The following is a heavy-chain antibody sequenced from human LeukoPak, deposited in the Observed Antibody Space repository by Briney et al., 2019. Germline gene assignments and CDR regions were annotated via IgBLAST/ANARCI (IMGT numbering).Heavy chain of an antibody. CDR3: ARRRYYDSTGYLD. V-gene: IGHV4-39*01. J-gene: IGHJ1*01. Sequence: PSEKLSLTCSVSGGSISSSSYYWGWIRQPPGKGLEWIGEIYYSGRAYYNSSLKSRLTISVDTSWNQFSLTLSSVTAADTGVYYCARRRYYDSTGYLDWGQGTLVSVST. D-gene: IGHD3-22*01. CDR1: GGSISSSSYY. CDR2: IYYSGRA.